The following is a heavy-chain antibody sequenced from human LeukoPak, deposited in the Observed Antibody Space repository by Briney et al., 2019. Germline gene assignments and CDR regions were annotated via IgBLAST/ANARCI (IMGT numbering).Heavy chain of an antibody. CDR2: IYYSGSA. CDR1: GGSISSSSYY. J-gene: IGHJ4*02. CDR3: ARSYYGSGRYGPQFDY. D-gene: IGHD3-10*01. Sequence: SETLSLTCSVSGGSISSSSYYWGWIRQPPGKGLEWIGSIYYSGSAYYNPSLKSRVTISVDTSKNQFSLKVSSVTAADTAVYYCARSYYGSGRYGPQFDYWGQGTLVTVSS. V-gene: IGHV4-39*07.